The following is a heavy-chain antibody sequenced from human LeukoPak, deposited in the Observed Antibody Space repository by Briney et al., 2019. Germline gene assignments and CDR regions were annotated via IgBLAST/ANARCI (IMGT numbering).Heavy chain of an antibody. CDR3: ARAPMGTAALY. CDR1: EGTFISYG. CDR2: INPNSGGT. V-gene: IGHV1-2*04. J-gene: IGHJ4*02. Sequence: ASVKVSCKASEGTFISYGISWVRQAPGQGLEWMGWINPNSGGTNYAQKFQGWVTLTGDTSISTAYMELSSLRSDDTAFYYCARAPMGTAALYWGQGTLVTVSS. D-gene: IGHD2-2*01.